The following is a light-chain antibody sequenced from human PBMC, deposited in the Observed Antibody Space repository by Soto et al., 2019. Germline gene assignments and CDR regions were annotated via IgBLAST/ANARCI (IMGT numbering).Light chain of an antibody. Sequence: DIQMTQSPSTLSASVGDTVTVTCRASQSVSSWLAWYQQKPGKAPKLLIYDASSLEGGVPSRFSGTGYGTEFTLTISSLQPGDFATYYCQQYSSRSTFGQGTKVDIK. CDR3: QQYSSRST. J-gene: IGKJ1*01. CDR1: QSVSSW. CDR2: DAS. V-gene: IGKV1-5*01.